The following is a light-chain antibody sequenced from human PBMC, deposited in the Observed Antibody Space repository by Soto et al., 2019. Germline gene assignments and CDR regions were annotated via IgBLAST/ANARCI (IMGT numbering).Light chain of an antibody. CDR3: QQYNNWPPT. CDR1: QSVSSN. V-gene: IGKV3-15*01. CDR2: GAS. Sequence: EIVMTQSPATLSVSPGESATLSCRASQSVSSNLAWYQQKPGQAPRLLIYGASTRATGIPARFSGSGSGTEFTLTISSLQSEDFAVYYCQQYNNWPPTFGQGTKVDI. J-gene: IGKJ1*01.